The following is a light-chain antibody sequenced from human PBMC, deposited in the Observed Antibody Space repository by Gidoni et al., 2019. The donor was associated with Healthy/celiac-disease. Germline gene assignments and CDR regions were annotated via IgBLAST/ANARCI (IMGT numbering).Light chain of an antibody. CDR2: DAS. J-gene: IGKJ4*01. V-gene: IGKV1-33*01. CDR1: QAISNY. Sequence: DIQMTQSPSSLSASVGDRVTITCQASQAISNYLNWYQQKPGKAPKLLIYDASNLETEVPSRFSGSGSGTDFTFTISSLQPEDIATYYCQQYDNLPPLTFGGXTKVEIK. CDR3: QQYDNLPPLT.